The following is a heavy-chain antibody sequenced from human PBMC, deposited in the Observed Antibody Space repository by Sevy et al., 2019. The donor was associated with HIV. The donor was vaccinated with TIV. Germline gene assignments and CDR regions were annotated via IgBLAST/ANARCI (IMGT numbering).Heavy chain of an antibody. CDR2: ISSSSSYI. CDR1: GFTFSSYS. D-gene: IGHD3-16*02. V-gene: IGHV3-21*01. J-gene: IGHJ6*02. Sequence: RGSLRLSCAASGFTFSSYSMNWVRQAPGKGLEWVSSISSSSSYIYYADSVKGRFTISRDNAKNSLYLQMNSLRAEDTAVYYCARDSSTHYDYVWGSYRRVSYYYGMDVWGQGTTVTVSS. CDR3: ARDSSTHYDYVWGSYRRVSYYYGMDV.